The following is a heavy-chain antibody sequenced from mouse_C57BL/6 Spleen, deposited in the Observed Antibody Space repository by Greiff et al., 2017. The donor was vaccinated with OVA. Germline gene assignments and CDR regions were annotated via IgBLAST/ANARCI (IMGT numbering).Heavy chain of an antibody. J-gene: IGHJ3*01. V-gene: IGHV14-4*01. CDR2: IDPENGDT. CDR1: GFNIKDDY. D-gene: IGHD1-3*01. CDR3: SQWAWFAD. Sequence: EVQLQQSGAELVRPGASVKLSCTASGFNIKDDYMHWVQQRPEQGLEWIGWIDPENGDTEYASKFQGKATITADTYSNTAYLQLSSLTSEDTAVYYCSQWAWFADWGQGTLGTVSA.